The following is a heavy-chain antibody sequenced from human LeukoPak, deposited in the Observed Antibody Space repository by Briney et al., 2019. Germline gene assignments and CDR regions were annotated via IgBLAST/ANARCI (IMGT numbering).Heavy chain of an antibody. V-gene: IGHV3-48*04. J-gene: IGHJ3*01. CDR2: ITSSSTAI. Sequence: GGSLGLSCAASGFIFSSYSMHWVRQAPGKGLEWVSYITSSSTAIYYADSVKGRFTISRDNAKNSLYLQMNSLRAEDTAVYYCARGVRPDAYDVWGQGTMVTVSS. CDR1: GFIFSSYS. D-gene: IGHD3-10*02. CDR3: ARGVRPDAYDV.